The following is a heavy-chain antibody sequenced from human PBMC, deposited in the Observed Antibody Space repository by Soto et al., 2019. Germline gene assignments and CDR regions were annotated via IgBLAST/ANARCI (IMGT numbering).Heavy chain of an antibody. CDR3: AKYQPPEFVP. Sequence: PSETLSLTCSVSGASIGSGDDYWTWIRQSPGKGLEWIGYISDSGSTFYNPSLRSRLTIALDTSKNHFSLKLNSVTAADTAVYYCAKYQPPEFVPWGQGIPVTVSS. D-gene: IGHD2-2*01. CDR2: ISDSGST. V-gene: IGHV4-30-4*08. J-gene: IGHJ5*02. CDR1: GASIGSGDDY.